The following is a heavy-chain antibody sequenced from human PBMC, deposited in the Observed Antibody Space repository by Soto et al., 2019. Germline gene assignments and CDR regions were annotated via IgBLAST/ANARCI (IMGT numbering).Heavy chain of an antibody. Sequence: EVQLVESGGGLVQPGGSLRVSCAASGFTFRSHRIHWVRQAPGKGLEWVSRIDTDGGGTSYADSVKGRFTISTDNAENTVYLQMNGLRVVATAVYYCATVFDVWGQGTLVTVSS. CDR3: ATVFDV. J-gene: IGHJ4*02. V-gene: IGHV3-74*01. CDR1: GFTFRSHR. CDR2: IDTDGGGT. D-gene: IGHD4-17*01.